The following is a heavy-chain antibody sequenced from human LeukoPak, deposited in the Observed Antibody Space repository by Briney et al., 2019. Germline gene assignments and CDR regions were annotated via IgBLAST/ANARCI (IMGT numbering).Heavy chain of an antibody. CDR3: WRATTVTKPKPYYYYSCYKDV. V-gene: IGHV1-69*13. D-gene: IGHD4-11*01. CDR2: IIPIFGTA. J-gene: IGHJ6*03. CDR1: GGTFSSYA. Sequence: SVKVSCKASGGTFSSYAISWVRQAPGQGLESMGGIIPIFGTANYAQKFQGRVTITADESTSTAYMELSSLRSEDTAVYYCWRATTVTKPKPYYYYSCYKDVWVIGTTI.